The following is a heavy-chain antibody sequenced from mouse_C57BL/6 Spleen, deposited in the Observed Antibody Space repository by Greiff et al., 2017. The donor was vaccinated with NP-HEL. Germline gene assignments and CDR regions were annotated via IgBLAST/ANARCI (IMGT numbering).Heavy chain of an antibody. Sequence: EVQLVESGPELVKPGASVKISCKASGYSFTGYYMNWVKQSPEKSLEWIGEINPSTGGTTYNQKFKATATFTVDNSSTTAYMQLKSLTSEDSAVYYCASFTTVVAFDYWGQGTTLTVSS. CDR3: ASFTTVVAFDY. D-gene: IGHD1-1*01. CDR1: GYSFTGYY. J-gene: IGHJ2*01. CDR2: INPSTGGT. V-gene: IGHV1-42*01.